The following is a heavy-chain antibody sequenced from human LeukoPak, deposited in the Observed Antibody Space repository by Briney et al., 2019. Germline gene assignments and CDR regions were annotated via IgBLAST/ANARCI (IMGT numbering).Heavy chain of an antibody. CDR1: GYTFTGYY. CDR2: INPNSGGT. Sequence: ASVKVSCKASGYTFTGYYMHWVRQAPGQGLEWMGWINPNSGGTNYAQKFQGRVTMTRDTSISTAYMELSRLRSDDTAVYYCARVNRDLACRQYGFDPWGQGTLVTVSS. CDR3: ARVNRDLACRQYGFDP. D-gene: IGHD1-14*01. J-gene: IGHJ5*02. V-gene: IGHV1-2*02.